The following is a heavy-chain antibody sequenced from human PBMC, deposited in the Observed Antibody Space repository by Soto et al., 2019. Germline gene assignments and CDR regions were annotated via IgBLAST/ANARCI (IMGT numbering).Heavy chain of an antibody. CDR1: GFDFTTHW. V-gene: IGHV5-51*01. CDR3: VRQYSSGYFFLDY. Sequence: PGESLKISCVGSGFDFTTHWIAWVRQMPGKGLEWMGIIFPGDSDTRYSPSFQGQVTISADKSSDTAYLQWSSLKASDTAMYYCVRQYSSGYFFLDYWGQGSMVTVSS. D-gene: IGHD3-22*01. CDR2: IFPGDSDT. J-gene: IGHJ4*02.